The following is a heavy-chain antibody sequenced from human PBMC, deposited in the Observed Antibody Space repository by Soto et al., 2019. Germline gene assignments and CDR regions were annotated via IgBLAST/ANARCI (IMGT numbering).Heavy chain of an antibody. CDR1: GFTFSTYS. Sequence: PGGSLRLSCAASGFTFSTYSMNWVRQAPGKGLEWVSYISSSSTYIYYADSVKGRFTISRDNAKNSLYLQMNSLRAEDTAVYYCLIAVAGSSAPDYWGQGTLVTVSS. D-gene: IGHD6-19*01. CDR3: LIAVAGSSAPDY. CDR2: ISSSSTYI. J-gene: IGHJ4*02. V-gene: IGHV3-21*01.